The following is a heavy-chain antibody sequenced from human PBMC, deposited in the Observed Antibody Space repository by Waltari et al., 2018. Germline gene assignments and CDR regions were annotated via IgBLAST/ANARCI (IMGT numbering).Heavy chain of an antibody. CDR1: GGSISSYY. CDR3: ARDAERMLEHWFDP. V-gene: IGHV4-59*01. Sequence: LSLTCTVSGGSISSYYWSWIRQPPGKGLEWIGYIYYSGSTNYNPSLKSRVTISVDTSKNQFSMKLSSVTAADTAVYYCARDAERMLEHWFDPWGQGTLVTVSS. J-gene: IGHJ5*02. CDR2: IYYSGST. D-gene: IGHD1-1*01.